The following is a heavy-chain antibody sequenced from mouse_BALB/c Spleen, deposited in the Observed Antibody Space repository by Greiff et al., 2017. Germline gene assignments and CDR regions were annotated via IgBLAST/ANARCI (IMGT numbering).Heavy chain of an antibody. CDR2: ISSGSSTI. D-gene: IGHD2-1*01. Sequence: EVKLMESGGGLVQPGGSRKLSCAASGFTFSSFGMHWVRQAPEKGLEWVAYISSGSSTIYYADTVKGRFTISRDNPKNTLFLQMTSLRSEDTAMYYCARWVIYYGKYYAMDYWGQGTSVTVSS. CDR1: GFTFSSFG. J-gene: IGHJ4*01. V-gene: IGHV5-17*02. CDR3: ARWVIYYGKYYAMDY.